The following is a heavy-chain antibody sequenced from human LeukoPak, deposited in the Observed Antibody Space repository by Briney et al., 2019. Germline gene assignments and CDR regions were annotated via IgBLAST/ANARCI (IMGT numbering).Heavy chain of an antibody. CDR1: GYTFTGYY. CDR3: VGSSSAMFDY. Sequence: ASVKVSCKASGYTFTGYYMHWVRQAPGQGLEWMGRINPNSGGTNYAQKFQGRVTMTRDTSISTAYMELSRLRSDDTAVYYCVGSSSAMFDYWAREPWSPSPQ. J-gene: IGHJ4*02. CDR2: INPNSGGT. D-gene: IGHD6-6*01. V-gene: IGHV1-2*06.